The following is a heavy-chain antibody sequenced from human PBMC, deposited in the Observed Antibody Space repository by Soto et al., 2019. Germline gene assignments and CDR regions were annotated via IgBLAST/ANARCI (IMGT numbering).Heavy chain of an antibody. CDR1: GFTFSSYA. CDR3: VKVFYYYDSSGYYYFDY. V-gene: IGHV3-23*01. Sequence: GGSLRFSCAASGFTFSSYAVSWVRHAPGKGPEWISSISGSGSTIYYADSVKGRFTISRDNSKNTLYLQMSSLRAEDTAVYYCVKVFYYYDSSGYYYFDYWGQGTLVTVSS. CDR2: ISGSGSTI. J-gene: IGHJ4*02. D-gene: IGHD3-22*01.